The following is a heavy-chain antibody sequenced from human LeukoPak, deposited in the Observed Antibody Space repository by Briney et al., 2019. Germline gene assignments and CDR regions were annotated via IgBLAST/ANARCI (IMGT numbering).Heavy chain of an antibody. D-gene: IGHD3-9*01. Sequence: PGGSLILSCAASGFTFSSYAMHWVRQAPGKGLEWVAAISYDGSNKYYADSVKGRFTISRDNSKNTLYPQMNSLRAEDTAVYYCARDSKSVRLSFDYWGQGTMVTVSS. J-gene: IGHJ3*01. CDR2: ISYDGSNK. CDR1: GFTFSSYA. V-gene: IGHV3-30*01. CDR3: ARDSKSVRLSFDY.